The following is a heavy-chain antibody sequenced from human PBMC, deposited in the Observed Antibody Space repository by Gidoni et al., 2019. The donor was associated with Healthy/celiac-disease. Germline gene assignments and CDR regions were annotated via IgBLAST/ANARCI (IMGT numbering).Heavy chain of an antibody. CDR1: GGSLRSSSYY. Sequence: QLQLQESGPGLVKPSATLSLTCTFSGGSLRSSSYYWGWLRQPQGKGQGWLGSIDYSGSTYYNPSFKSRVTISLDTTKNQFSLKRSSVTAADTAVYYCARHYHIVVVVAATRAGAGYFQHWGQGTLVTVSS. CDR3: ARHYHIVVVVAATRAGAGYFQH. CDR2: IDYSGST. J-gene: IGHJ1*01. V-gene: IGHV4-39*01. D-gene: IGHD2-15*01.